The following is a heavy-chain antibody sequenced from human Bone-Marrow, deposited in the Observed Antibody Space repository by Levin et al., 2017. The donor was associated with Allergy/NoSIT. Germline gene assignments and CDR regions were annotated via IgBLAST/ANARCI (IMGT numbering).Heavy chain of an antibody. CDR1: GYSFTSYW. J-gene: IGHJ5*02. D-gene: IGHD3-22*01. V-gene: IGHV5-51*01. CDR2: IYPGDSDT. CDR3: ARHGSSGYYYVNWFDP. Sequence: PAASVKVSCKGSGYSFTSYWIGWVRQMPGKGLEWMGIIYPGDSDTRYSPSFQGQVTISADKSISTAYLQWSSLKASDTAMYYCARHGSSGYYYVNWFDPWGQGTLVTVSS.